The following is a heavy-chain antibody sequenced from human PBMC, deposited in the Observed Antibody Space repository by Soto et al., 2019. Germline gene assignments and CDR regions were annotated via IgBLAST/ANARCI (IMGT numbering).Heavy chain of an antibody. D-gene: IGHD4-17*01. Sequence: QVQLVESGGVLVKPGGSLRLSCAASGFTFSDYFMSWLRQAPGKGLEWVSYISSSGFANYADSVKGRFTITRDNAKNSLYLQMDSLRAEDTAVYYCSRDGATTVGTSPYSWGQGTLVTVSS. CDR3: SRDGATTVGTSPYS. CDR2: ISSSGFA. J-gene: IGHJ4*02. CDR1: GFTFSDYF. V-gene: IGHV3-11*05.